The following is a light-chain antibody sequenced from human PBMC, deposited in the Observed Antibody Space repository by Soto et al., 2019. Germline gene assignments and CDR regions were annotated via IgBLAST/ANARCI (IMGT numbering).Light chain of an antibody. CDR1: QSISNY. Sequence: DVQMTQSPSSLSASVGDRVTITCRSSQSISNYLNWYQQNPGKPPRVLIYGATNVQSGVPSRFSGSGSGTDFTLTISNLRPEDFATYYCHQTYSRPLTFGQGTRL. CDR2: GAT. CDR3: HQTYSRPLT. J-gene: IGKJ5*01. V-gene: IGKV1-39*01.